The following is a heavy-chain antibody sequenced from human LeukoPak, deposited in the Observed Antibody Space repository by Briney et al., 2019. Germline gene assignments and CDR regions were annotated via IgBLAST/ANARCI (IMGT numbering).Heavy chain of an antibody. CDR1: GYTFSGFL. Sequence: ASVKVSCKASGYTFSGFLMHWVRQAHGQGLEWMGRINPNSGGTNYAQKFQGRVTMTRDTSISTAYMELSRLRSDDTAVYYCARDYCGGDCFPDSWGQGTLVTVSS. D-gene: IGHD2-21*02. V-gene: IGHV1-2*06. CDR3: ARDYCGGDCFPDS. CDR2: INPNSGGT. J-gene: IGHJ4*02.